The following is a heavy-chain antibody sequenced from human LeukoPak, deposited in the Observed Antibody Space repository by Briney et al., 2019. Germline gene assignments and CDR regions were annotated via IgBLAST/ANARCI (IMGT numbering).Heavy chain of an antibody. CDR2: IYYSGST. V-gene: IGHV4-39*07. Sequence: SETLSLTCTVSGGSISSSSYYWGWIRQPPGKGLEWIGSIYYSGSTYYNPSLKSRVTISVDTSNDQFSLKLSSVTAADTAVYYCARERYSSGWAERDAFDIWGQGTMVTVSS. D-gene: IGHD6-19*01. J-gene: IGHJ3*02. CDR3: ARERYSSGWAERDAFDI. CDR1: GGSISSSSYY.